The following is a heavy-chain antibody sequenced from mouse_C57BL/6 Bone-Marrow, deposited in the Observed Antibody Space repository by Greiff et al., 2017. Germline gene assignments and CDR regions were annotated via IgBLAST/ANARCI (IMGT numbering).Heavy chain of an antibody. CDR2: IHPNRGST. V-gene: IGHV1-64*01. CDR1: GYTFTSYW. J-gene: IGHJ2*01. CDR3: ARRQLRPRGDYFDY. Sequence: QVQLQQPGAELVKPGASVKLSCKASGYTFTSYWMHWVKQRPGQGLEWIGMIHPNRGSTNYNEKFTSKATLTVDKSSSTAYMQLGSLTSEDAAVYYCARRQLRPRGDYFDYWGQGTTLTGSS. D-gene: IGHD3-2*02.